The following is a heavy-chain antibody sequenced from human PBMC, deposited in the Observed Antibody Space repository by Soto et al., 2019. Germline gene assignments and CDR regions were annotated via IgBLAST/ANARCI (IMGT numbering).Heavy chain of an antibody. CDR3: TRDQAARHYYYYMDV. CDR2: INDGNGNT. J-gene: IGHJ6*03. D-gene: IGHD6-6*01. Sequence: ASVKVSCKASGYTFTSYAMHWVRQAPGQRLEWMGWINDGNGNTKYSQKFQGRVTITRDTSASTAYMELSSLRSEDTAVYYCTRDQAARHYYYYMDVWGKGTTVTVSS. V-gene: IGHV1-3*01. CDR1: GYTFTSYA.